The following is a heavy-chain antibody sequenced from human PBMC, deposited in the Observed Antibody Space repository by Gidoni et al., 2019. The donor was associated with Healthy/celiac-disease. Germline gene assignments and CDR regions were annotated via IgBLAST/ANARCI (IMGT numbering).Heavy chain of an antibody. J-gene: IGHJ6*02. V-gene: IGHV1-69*01. Sequence: WMGGIIPIFGTANYAQKFQGRVTITADESTSTADMELSSLRSEDTAVYYCATPRDYDFWSGSYYYYYGMDVWGQGTTVTVSS. D-gene: IGHD3-3*01. CDR3: ATPRDYDFWSGSYYYYYGMDV. CDR2: IIPIFGTA.